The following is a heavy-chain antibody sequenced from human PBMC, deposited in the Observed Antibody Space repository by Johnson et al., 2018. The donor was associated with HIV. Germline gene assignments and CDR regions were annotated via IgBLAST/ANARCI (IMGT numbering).Heavy chain of an antibody. Sequence: VQLVESGGGLVQPGGSLRLSCAASGFTVSSNYMSWVRQAPGKGLEWVSVIYSGGSTYYADSVKGRFTIYRDNSKNTLDFQMNSLRAEDTVVYYCASGGQSGYRSFAIWCQGTMVTVSS. V-gene: IGHV3-66*01. J-gene: IGHJ3*02. D-gene: IGHD3-22*01. CDR3: ASGGQSGYRSFAI. CDR2: IYSGGST. CDR1: GFTVSSNY.